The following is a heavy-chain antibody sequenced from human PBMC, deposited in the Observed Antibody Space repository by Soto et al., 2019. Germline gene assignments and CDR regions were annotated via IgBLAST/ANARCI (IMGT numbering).Heavy chain of an antibody. CDR2: IRSSGSTI. V-gene: IGHV3-48*03. J-gene: IGHJ4*02. Sequence: GGSLRLSCAASGFTFSSYEMNWVRQAPGKGLEWVSYIRSSGSTIYYADSVKGRFTISRDNAKNSLYLQMNSLRAEDTAVYLCARDPSSGSHFDYWGQGTLVTVSS. CDR1: GFTFSSYE. D-gene: IGHD1-26*01. CDR3: ARDPSSGSHFDY.